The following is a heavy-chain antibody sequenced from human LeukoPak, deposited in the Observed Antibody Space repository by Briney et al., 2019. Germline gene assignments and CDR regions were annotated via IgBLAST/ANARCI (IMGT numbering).Heavy chain of an antibody. V-gene: IGHV3-23*01. D-gene: IGHD1-26*01. Sequence: GRSLRLSCAASGFTFSSHAMSWVRQAPGKGLEWVSGISDGGGSTYYADSVKGRFTISRDHSKNTLYLQMNSLRAEDTAIYYCAKEPYSGSQLLDYWGQGTLVTVSS. CDR2: ISDGGGST. CDR3: AKEPYSGSQLLDY. CDR1: GFTFSSHA. J-gene: IGHJ4*02.